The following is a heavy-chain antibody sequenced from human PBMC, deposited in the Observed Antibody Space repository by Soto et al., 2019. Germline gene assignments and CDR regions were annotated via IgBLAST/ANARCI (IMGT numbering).Heavy chain of an antibody. CDR1: GFTVSNNY. CDR2: IKQDGSEK. J-gene: IGHJ4*02. Sequence: GGSLRLSCAVSGFTVSNNYMSWVRQAPGKGLEWVANIKQDGSEKYYVDSVKGRFTISRDNAKNSLYLQMNSLRAEDTAVYYCARSDIVVVPAATDIDYWGQGTLV. D-gene: IGHD2-2*01. V-gene: IGHV3-7*01. CDR3: ARSDIVVVPAATDIDY.